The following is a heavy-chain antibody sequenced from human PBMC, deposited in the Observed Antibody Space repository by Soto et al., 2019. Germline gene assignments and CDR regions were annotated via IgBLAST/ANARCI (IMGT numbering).Heavy chain of an antibody. CDR2: ISSSSSTI. V-gene: IGHV3-48*01. J-gene: IGHJ4*02. Sequence: GGSLRLSCAASVFTFSSYRMNWVRQAPGKGLEWVSYISSSSSTIYYADSVKGRFTISRDTAKNPLYLQMNSLTAEDPSVYYSAKDRLRFYNWGQGTL. D-gene: IGHD6-6*01. CDR1: VFTFSSYR. CDR3: AKDRLRFYN.